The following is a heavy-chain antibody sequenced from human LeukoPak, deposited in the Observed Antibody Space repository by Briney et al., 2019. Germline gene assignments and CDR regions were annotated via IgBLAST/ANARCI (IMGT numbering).Heavy chain of an antibody. J-gene: IGHJ4*02. CDR1: GYSIRNTYY. Sequence: SETLSLSCTVSGYSIRNTYYWGWIRQPPGKGLEWIGSIFHSGSTNYNPSLKSRVTISVDTSKNQFSLKLSSVTAADTAVYYCARGPYDFWRKLYYFDYWGQGTLVTVSS. V-gene: IGHV4-38-2*02. CDR3: ARGPYDFWRKLYYFDY. CDR2: IFHSGST. D-gene: IGHD3-3*01.